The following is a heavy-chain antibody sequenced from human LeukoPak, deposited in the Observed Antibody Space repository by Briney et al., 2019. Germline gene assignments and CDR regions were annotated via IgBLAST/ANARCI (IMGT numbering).Heavy chain of an antibody. CDR2: ISIIGSTI. CDR3: ARDCGGGSCYGPYDAFDI. V-gene: IGHV3-48*03. Sequence: GGSLRLSCAAPGFTFSSYEMNCVRQAPGKGLEWVSYISIIGSTIYYADSVKGRFTISRDNAKNSLYLQMKSLRDEDTAVYYCARDCGGGSCYGPYDAFDIWGQGTMVTVSS. J-gene: IGHJ3*02. D-gene: IGHD2-15*01. CDR1: GFTFSSYE.